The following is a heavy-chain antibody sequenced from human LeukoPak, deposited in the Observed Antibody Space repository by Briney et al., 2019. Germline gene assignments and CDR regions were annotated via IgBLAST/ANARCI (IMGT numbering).Heavy chain of an antibody. V-gene: IGHV4-59*08. CDR3: ARNRYYYGSGNYGVPNWFDP. Sequence: SETLSLTCTVSDGSISTYYWSWIRQPPGKGLEWIGYIYYSGSTYYNTSLKSRVTISVDTSKNQFSLHLSSVTAADTAMYYCARNRYYYGSGNYGVPNWFDPWGQGTLVTVSS. CDR1: DGSISTYY. J-gene: IGHJ5*02. CDR2: IYYSGST. D-gene: IGHD3-10*01.